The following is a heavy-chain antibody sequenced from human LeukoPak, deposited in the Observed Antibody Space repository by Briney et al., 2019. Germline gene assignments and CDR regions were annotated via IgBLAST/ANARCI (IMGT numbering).Heavy chain of an antibody. CDR3: AIVDIVATAGFDY. CDR2: INPNSGGT. D-gene: IGHD5-12*01. CDR1: GYTFTGYY. V-gene: IGHV1-2*06. Sequence: ASVKVSCKASGYTFTGYYMHWVRQAPGQGLEWMGRINPNSGGTNYAQKFQGRVTMTRDTSISTAYMGLSRLRSDDTAVYYCAIVDIVATAGFDYWGQGTLVTVSS. J-gene: IGHJ4*02.